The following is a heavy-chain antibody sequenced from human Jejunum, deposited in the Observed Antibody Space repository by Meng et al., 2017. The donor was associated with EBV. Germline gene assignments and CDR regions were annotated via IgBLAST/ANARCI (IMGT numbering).Heavy chain of an antibody. Sequence: EQLVGSGGGLVQPGGSLRLSCAASGFMFSNYWMHWVRQVPGKGLVWVSRINNDGSDTIYADSVKGRFTTSRDTSNNTLYLQMNSLRAEDTAIYYCAKLLKYWGQGTLVTVSS. J-gene: IGHJ4*02. CDR2: INNDGSDT. CDR1: GFMFSNYW. D-gene: IGHD6-6*01. CDR3: AKLLKY. V-gene: IGHV3-74*01.